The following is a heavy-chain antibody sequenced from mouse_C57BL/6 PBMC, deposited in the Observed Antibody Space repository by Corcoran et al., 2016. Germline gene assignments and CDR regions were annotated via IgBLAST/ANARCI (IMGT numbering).Heavy chain of an antibody. CDR3: ARGDYGSSPFAY. Sequence: DVQLQESGPGLVKPSQSLSLTCSVTGYSITSGYYWNWIRQFPGNKLEWMGYISYDGSNNYNPSLKNRISITRDTSKNQFFLKLNSGTTEDTATYYCARGDYGSSPFAYWGQGTLVTVSA. CDR1: GYSITSGYY. J-gene: IGHJ3*01. V-gene: IGHV3-6*01. D-gene: IGHD1-1*01. CDR2: ISYDGSN.